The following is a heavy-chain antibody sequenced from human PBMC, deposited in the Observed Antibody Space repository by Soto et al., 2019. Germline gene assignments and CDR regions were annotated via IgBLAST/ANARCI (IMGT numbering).Heavy chain of an antibody. CDR1: GGSISSGDYY. D-gene: IGHD6-13*01. Sequence: QVQLQESGPGLVKPSQTLSLTCTVSGGSISSGDYYWSWIRQPPGKGLEWIGYIYYSGSTYYNPSLKSRVTISVDTSKNQFSRKLSSVTAADTAVYYCAGSSSWYTDYFDYWGQGTLVTVSS. CDR3: AGSSSWYTDYFDY. CDR2: IYYSGST. V-gene: IGHV4-30-4*01. J-gene: IGHJ4*02.